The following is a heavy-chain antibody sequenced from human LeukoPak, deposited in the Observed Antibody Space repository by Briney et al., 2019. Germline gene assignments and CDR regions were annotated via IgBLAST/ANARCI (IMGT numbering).Heavy chain of an antibody. CDR2: IYIGGST. D-gene: IGHD6-19*01. V-gene: IGHV3-66*01. CDR1: GFTVSNNY. J-gene: IGHJ4*02. Sequence: PGGSLRLSCAASGFTVSNNYMSWVRQAPGKGLEWVSLIYIGGSTYYADSVKGRFTISRDNSKNTLYLQMNSLRAEDTADCASYSSLDYWGQGTLVTVSS. CDR3: YSSLDY.